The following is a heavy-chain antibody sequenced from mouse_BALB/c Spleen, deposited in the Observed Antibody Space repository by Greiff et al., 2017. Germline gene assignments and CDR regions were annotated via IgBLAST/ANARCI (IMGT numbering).Heavy chain of an antibody. Sequence: VKLQESGPELVKPGASVKISCKASGYSFTSYYIHWVKQRPGQGLEWIGWIFPGSGNTKYNEKFKGKATLTADTSSSTAYMQLSSLTSEDSAVYFCARRDYGYLYAMDYWGQGTSVTVSS. J-gene: IGHJ4*01. CDR1: GYSFTSYY. D-gene: IGHD1-2*01. CDR3: ARRDYGYLYAMDY. V-gene: IGHV1-66*01. CDR2: IFPGSGNT.